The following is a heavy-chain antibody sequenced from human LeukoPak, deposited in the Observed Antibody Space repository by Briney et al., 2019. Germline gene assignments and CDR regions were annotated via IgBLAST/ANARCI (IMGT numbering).Heavy chain of an antibody. CDR3: ARRAGDYSHPYDY. CDR1: GFTFSSYW. J-gene: IGHJ4*02. V-gene: IGHV3-53*01. D-gene: IGHD3-22*01. CDR2: IYSGGNT. Sequence: GGSLRLSCAASGFTFSSYWMSWVRQAPRKWLEWVSFIYSGGNTYYADSVKGRFTISRDNSKNTVHLQMNSLRAEDTAMYYCARRAGDYSHPYDYWGQGTLVTVSS.